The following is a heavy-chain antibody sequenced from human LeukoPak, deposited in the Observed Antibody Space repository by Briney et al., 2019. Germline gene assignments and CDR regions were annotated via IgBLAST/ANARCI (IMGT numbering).Heavy chain of an antibody. CDR1: GGSISNGGYY. CDR3: ARGDGYNYDY. J-gene: IGHJ4*02. V-gene: IGHV4-31*03. D-gene: IGHD5-24*01. CDR2: IYYSGST. Sequence: SQTLSLTCTVSGGSISNGGYYWSWIRQHPGKGLEWIGYIYYSGSTYYNPSLKSRLTISVDTSDNQFSLKLISVTAAATAVYYCARGDGYNYDYWGQGTLVTVSS.